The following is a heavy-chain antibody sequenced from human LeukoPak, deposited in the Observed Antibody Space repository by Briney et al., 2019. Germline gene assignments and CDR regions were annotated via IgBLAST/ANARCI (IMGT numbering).Heavy chain of an antibody. Sequence: GGSLRLSCAASGFTFSSFSMNWVRQAPGRGLEWVSYISSSSSTIYYADSVKGRFTISRDNAKNSLYLQMNSLRAEDTALYYCAKDMAPDFYDCSGFGTKNAFDIWGQGTMVTVSS. CDR2: ISSSSSTI. J-gene: IGHJ3*02. D-gene: IGHD3-22*01. CDR3: AKDMAPDFYDCSGFGTKNAFDI. CDR1: GFTFSSFS. V-gene: IGHV3-48*04.